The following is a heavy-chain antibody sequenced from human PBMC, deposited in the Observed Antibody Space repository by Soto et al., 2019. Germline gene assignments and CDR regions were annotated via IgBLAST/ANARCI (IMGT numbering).Heavy chain of an antibody. CDR3: ERWGKTGGLDV. J-gene: IGHJ1*01. D-gene: IGHD3-16*01. CDR2: TSYDGSNK. V-gene: IGHV3-30*19. CDR1: GFTFRRYV. Sequence: QVPLVETGGGVVQPGTSLRLSCVGSGFTFRRYVIHWVRQAPGKGLEWVALTSYDGSNKDYGDSVKGRFTISRDNSRNTVDLQMDSLRRDDTALYYWERWGKTGGLDVWGQGTLVSVSS.